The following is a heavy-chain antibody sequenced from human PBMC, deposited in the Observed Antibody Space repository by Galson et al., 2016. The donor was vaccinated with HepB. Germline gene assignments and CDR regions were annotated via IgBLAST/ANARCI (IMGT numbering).Heavy chain of an antibody. Sequence: SVKVSCKASGYTFTNYAIHWVRQAPGQRLEWMGWINAGNGNTKYSQRFPGRVTITRDTSASTAYMELNSLRSEDTAVYYCARVTVYSGSYYYAFEIWGQGTMVTVSS. D-gene: IGHD1-26*01. CDR1: GYTFTNYA. V-gene: IGHV1-3*01. J-gene: IGHJ3*02. CDR3: ARVTVYSGSYYYAFEI. CDR2: INAGNGNT.